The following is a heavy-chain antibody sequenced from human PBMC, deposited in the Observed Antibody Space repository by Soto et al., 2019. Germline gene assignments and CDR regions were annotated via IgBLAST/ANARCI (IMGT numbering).Heavy chain of an antibody. Sequence: QVQLQESGPGLVKPSETLSLTCTVSGGSVSSGSYYWSWIRQPPGKGLEWSGYIYYSGSTNYNPSLTSRVIISVDTSKNQFSRKLSSVTAADTAVYYCARDTREGYSYGRYYFDYWGQGTLVTVSS. D-gene: IGHD5-18*01. CDR3: ARDTREGYSYGRYYFDY. CDR2: IYYSGST. J-gene: IGHJ4*02. CDR1: GGSVSSGSYY. V-gene: IGHV4-61*01.